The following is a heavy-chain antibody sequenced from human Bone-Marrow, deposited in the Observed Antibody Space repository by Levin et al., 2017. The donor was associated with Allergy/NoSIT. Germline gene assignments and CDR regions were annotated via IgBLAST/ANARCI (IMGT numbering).Heavy chain of an antibody. CDR1: GYTFTGYY. Sequence: ASVKVSCKASGYTFTGYYMHWVRQAPGQGLEWMGWINPNSGGTNYAQKFQGRVTMTRDTSISTAYMELSRLRSDDTAVYYCARGIVVVPAAIRLRMFQEQVRYYGMDVWGQGTTVTVSS. CDR2: INPNSGGT. V-gene: IGHV1-2*02. CDR3: ARGIVVVPAAIRLRMFQEQVRYYGMDV. D-gene: IGHD2-2*02. J-gene: IGHJ6*02.